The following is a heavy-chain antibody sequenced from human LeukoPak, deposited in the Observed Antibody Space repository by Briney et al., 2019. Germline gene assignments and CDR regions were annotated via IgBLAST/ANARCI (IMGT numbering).Heavy chain of an antibody. J-gene: IGHJ4*02. Sequence: ASVKVSCKASGYTFTSYGISWVRQAPGQGLEWMGWIRAYNGNTNYAQKLQGRVTMTTDTSTSTAYMELRSLRSDDTAVYYCARLYYYDSSGYRPRFDYWGQGTPVTVSS. CDR3: ARLYYYDSSGYRPRFDY. D-gene: IGHD3-22*01. CDR1: GYTFTSYG. CDR2: IRAYNGNT. V-gene: IGHV1-18*01.